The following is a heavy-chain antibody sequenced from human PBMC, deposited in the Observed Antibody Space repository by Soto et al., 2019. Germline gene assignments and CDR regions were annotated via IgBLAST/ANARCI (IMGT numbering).Heavy chain of an antibody. CDR1: GFTFSSYS. J-gene: IGHJ5*02. CDR2: ISSSSSTI. Sequence: EVQLVESGGGLVQPGGSLRLSCAASGFTFSSYSMNWVRQAPGKGLECVSYISSSSSTIYYADSVKGRFTISRDNAKNSLYLQMKSPRAEDAAVYYCARDVSPYYYGSGSQFNWFDPWGQGTLVTVSS. D-gene: IGHD3-10*01. CDR3: ARDVSPYYYGSGSQFNWFDP. V-gene: IGHV3-48*01.